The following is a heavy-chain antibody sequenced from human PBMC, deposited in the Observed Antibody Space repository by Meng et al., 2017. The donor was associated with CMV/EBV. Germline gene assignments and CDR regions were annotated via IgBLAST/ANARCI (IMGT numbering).Heavy chain of an antibody. Sequence: GSLRLSCTVSGGSISSYYWNWIRQPPGKGLEWIGYIYYSGSTDYNPSLKSRVTISVDTSKNQFPLKLSSVTAADTAVYYCARAYSSSCRVDYWGQGTLVTVSS. CDR2: IYYSGST. V-gene: IGHV4-59*01. D-gene: IGHD6-6*01. CDR3: ARAYSSSCRVDY. J-gene: IGHJ4*02. CDR1: GGSISSYY.